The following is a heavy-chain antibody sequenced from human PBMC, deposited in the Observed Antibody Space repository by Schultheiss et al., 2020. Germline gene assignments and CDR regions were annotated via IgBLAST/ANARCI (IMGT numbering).Heavy chain of an antibody. CDR2: ISYDGSNK. CDR3: ARERGRWLQVDAFDI. CDR1: GFTFSSYA. J-gene: IGHJ3*02. D-gene: IGHD5-24*01. Sequence: GESLKISCAASGFTFSSYAMHWVRQAPGKGLEWVAVISYDGSNKYYADSVKGRFTISRDNSKNTLYLQMNSLRAEDTAVYYCARERGRWLQVDAFDIWGQGTMVTVSS. V-gene: IGHV3-30-3*01.